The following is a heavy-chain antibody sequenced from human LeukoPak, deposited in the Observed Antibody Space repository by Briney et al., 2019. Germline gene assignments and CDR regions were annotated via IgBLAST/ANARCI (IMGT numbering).Heavy chain of an antibody. J-gene: IGHJ3*02. CDR1: GYSINTNSY. CDR2: SHHGGNT. V-gene: IGHV4-38-2*01. Sequence: SEILSLACSVSGYSINTNSYWAWIRQPPGKGLEWIGSSHHGGNTYYHPSLKSRVTISIDTSENQFSLELYSVTAADTAVYYCARWLGKGFDMWGQGTVVTVSS. CDR3: ARWLGKGFDM. D-gene: IGHD3-22*01.